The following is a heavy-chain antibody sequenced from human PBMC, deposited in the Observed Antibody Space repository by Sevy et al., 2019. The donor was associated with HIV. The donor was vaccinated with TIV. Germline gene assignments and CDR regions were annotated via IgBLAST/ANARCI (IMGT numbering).Heavy chain of an antibody. V-gene: IGHV3-23*01. Sequence: GGSLRLSCEVSGFTSSNFAMAWVRQAPGKGLEWVSGISGTGGSTYYADSVQDRFTISRDNSKNTVYLQMDSLRAEDTAVYYCARGGFVLLYRHYYGMDVWGQGTTVTVSS. D-gene: IGHD2-8*01. CDR1: GFTSSNFA. CDR2: ISGTGGST. CDR3: ARGGFVLLYRHYYGMDV. J-gene: IGHJ6*02.